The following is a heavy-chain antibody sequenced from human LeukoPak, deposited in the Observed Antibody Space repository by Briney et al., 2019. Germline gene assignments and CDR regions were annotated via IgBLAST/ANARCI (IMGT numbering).Heavy chain of an antibody. CDR3: ARGQYSSSWSRTDTYYYYYGMDV. D-gene: IGHD6-13*01. CDR2: IYYSGST. Sequence: SETLSLTCTVSGGSISSYYWSWIRQPPGKGLEWIGYIYYSGSTNYNPSLKSRVTISVDTSKNQFSLKLSSVTAADTAVYYCARGQYSSSWSRTDTYYYYYGMDVWGQGTTVTVSS. V-gene: IGHV4-59*08. CDR1: GGSISSYY. J-gene: IGHJ6*02.